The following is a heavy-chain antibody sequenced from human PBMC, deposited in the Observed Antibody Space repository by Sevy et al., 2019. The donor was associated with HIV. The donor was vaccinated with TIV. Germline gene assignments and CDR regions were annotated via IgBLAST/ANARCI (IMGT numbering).Heavy chain of an antibody. Sequence: SLRLSCTGSGFTFGDYAMSWIRQAPGKGLEWVGFIRSQTYGGKTAYAGYVKGRFTISRDNSNSIAYLQMKSLKTEDTAVYYCTRVLGTISPYYYYGLDVWGQGTTVTVSS. CDR2: IRSQTYGGKT. J-gene: IGHJ6*02. D-gene: IGHD3-3*01. CDR1: GFTFGDYA. CDR3: TRVLGTISPYYYYGLDV. V-gene: IGHV3-49*03.